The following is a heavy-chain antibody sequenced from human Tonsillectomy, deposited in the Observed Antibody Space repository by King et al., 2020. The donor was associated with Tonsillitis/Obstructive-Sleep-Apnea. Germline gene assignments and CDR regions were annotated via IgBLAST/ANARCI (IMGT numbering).Heavy chain of an antibody. CDR3: TTDFVEGGVVVDY. CDR2: VKRKTDGGTT. CDR1: GFTFSNAW. D-gene: IGHD3-16*01. J-gene: IGHJ4*02. Sequence: VQLVESGGGLIKPGGSLRLSCAASGFTFSNAWMSWVRQAPGKGLEWVGRVKRKTDGGTTDYAAPLKGRFTISREDSKDMLYLQMSSLKTEDTAVYYCTTDFVEGGVVVDYWGQGTLVTVSS. V-gene: IGHV3-15*01.